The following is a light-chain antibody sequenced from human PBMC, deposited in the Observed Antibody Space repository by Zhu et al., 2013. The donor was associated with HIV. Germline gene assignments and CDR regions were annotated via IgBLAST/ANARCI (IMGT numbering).Light chain of an antibody. CDR3: QQYNNWPPLS. V-gene: IGKV3-15*01. CDR2: STS. J-gene: IGKJ4*01. CDR1: QSISSN. Sequence: EIVLTQSPATLSLSPGERATLSCRASQSISSNLAWYQHKPGQAPRLLIYSTSTRATGIPARFSGSGSGTEFTLTISSLQSEDFAVYYCQQYNNWPPLSFGGGTKVEIK.